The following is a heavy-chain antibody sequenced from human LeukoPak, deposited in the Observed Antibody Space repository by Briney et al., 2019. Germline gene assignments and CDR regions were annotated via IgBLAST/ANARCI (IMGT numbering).Heavy chain of an antibody. CDR2: INPNSGGT. CDR1: GYTFTGYY. D-gene: IGHD3-22*01. V-gene: IGHV1-2*02. Sequence: AASVKVSCKASGYTFTGYYMHWVRQAPGQGLEWMGWINPNSGGTNYAQKFQGRVTMTRDTSISTAYMELSRLRSDDTAVYYCARVGHYYDSSGYYSPWGQGTLVTVSS. J-gene: IGHJ5*02. CDR3: ARVGHYYDSSGYYSP.